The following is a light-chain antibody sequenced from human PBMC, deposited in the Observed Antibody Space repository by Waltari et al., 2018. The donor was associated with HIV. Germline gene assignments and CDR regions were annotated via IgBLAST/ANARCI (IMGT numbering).Light chain of an antibody. CDR1: QDITND. V-gene: IGKV1-6*01. Sequence: AIQLTRSPSSLSAYVGDRVTTICRASQDITNDLSWYQQKPGKAPKALISSASTLQSGVPSRFSGSGSGTIFTLTISSLQSEDAASYYCLQGRSFPRTFGQGTNVEIK. J-gene: IGKJ1*01. CDR2: SAS. CDR3: LQGRSFPRT.